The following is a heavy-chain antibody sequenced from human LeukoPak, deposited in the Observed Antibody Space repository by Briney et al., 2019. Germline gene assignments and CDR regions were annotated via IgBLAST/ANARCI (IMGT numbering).Heavy chain of an antibody. CDR1: GYSIGSGYY. V-gene: IGHV4-38-2*02. Sequence: SETLSLTCTVSGYSIGSGYYWGWIRQPPGKGLEWIGSIYHSGSTYYNPSLKSRVTISVDTSKNQFSLKLSSVTAADTAVYYCARLVTEYGDYATYYYYYMDVWGKGTTVTISS. D-gene: IGHD4-17*01. J-gene: IGHJ6*03. CDR2: IYHSGST. CDR3: ARLVTEYGDYATYYYYYMDV.